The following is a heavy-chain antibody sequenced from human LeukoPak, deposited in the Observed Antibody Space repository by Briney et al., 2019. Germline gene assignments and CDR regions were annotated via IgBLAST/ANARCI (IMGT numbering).Heavy chain of an antibody. J-gene: IGHJ4*02. V-gene: IGHV3-23*01. CDR1: GFTFSSYA. Sequence: GGSLRLSCAASGFTFSSYAMSWVRQAPGKGLEWVSAISGSGGSTYYADSVKGRFTISRDNSKDTLYLQMNGLRAEDTAIYYCAIVYYSGSGSYGGFDYRGQGTLVTVSS. CDR3: AIVYYSGSGSYGGFDY. CDR2: ISGSGGST. D-gene: IGHD3-10*01.